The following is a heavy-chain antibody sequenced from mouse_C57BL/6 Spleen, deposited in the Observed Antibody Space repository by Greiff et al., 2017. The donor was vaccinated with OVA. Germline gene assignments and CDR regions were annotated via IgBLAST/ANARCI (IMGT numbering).Heavy chain of an antibody. Sequence: QVQLQQPGAELVKPGASVKLSCKASGYTFTSYWMHWVKQRPGQGLEWIGMIHPNSGSTNYNEKFKSKATLTVDKSSSTAYMQLSSLTSEDSAVYFCARDYYGSGLYFDYWGQGTTLTVSS. CDR1: GYTFTSYW. CDR2: IHPNSGST. J-gene: IGHJ2*01. D-gene: IGHD1-1*01. V-gene: IGHV1-64*01. CDR3: ARDYYGSGLYFDY.